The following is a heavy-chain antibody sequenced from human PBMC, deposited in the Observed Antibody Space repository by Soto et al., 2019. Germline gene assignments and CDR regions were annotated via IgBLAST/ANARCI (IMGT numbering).Heavy chain of an antibody. CDR1: GGSFSGYY. V-gene: IGHV4-34*01. J-gene: IGHJ4*02. CDR3: ARGHGYRSGWYHS. CDR2: INHSGST. Sequence: SETLSLTCAVYGGSFSGYYWSWIRQPPGKGLEWIGEINHSGSTNYNPSLKSRVTISVDTSKNQFSLKLSSVTAADTAVYYCARGHGYRSGWYHSWGQGNLVTVSS. D-gene: IGHD6-19*01.